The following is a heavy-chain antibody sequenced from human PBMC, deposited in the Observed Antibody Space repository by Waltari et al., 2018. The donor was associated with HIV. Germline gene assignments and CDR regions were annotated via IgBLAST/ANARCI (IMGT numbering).Heavy chain of an antibody. CDR1: GGTFSRSA. Sequence: QVQLAQSGAEGNKPGSSVNVSCKPPGGTFSRSAISGVRRAPGQGLEWMGGIIPIFGTATYAQKFQGRVTITADKSTSTAYMELSSLRSEDTAVYYCASLLLFHCPWGQGTLVTVSS. V-gene: IGHV1-69*06. CDR3: ASLLLFHCP. D-gene: IGHD2-21*01. CDR2: IIPIFGTA. J-gene: IGHJ5*02.